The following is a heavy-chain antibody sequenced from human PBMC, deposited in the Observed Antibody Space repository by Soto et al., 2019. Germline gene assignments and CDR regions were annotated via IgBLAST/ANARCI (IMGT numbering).Heavy chain of an antibody. D-gene: IGHD2-2*01. Sequence: SETLSLTCTVSGGSISSGGYYWSWIRQHPGKGLEWIGYIYYSGSTYYNPSLKSRVTISVDTSKNQFPLKLSSVTAADTAVYYCARGGIVLVPAVSWGPNWFDPWGQGTLVTVSS. J-gene: IGHJ5*02. V-gene: IGHV4-31*03. CDR1: GGSISSGGYY. CDR3: ARGGIVLVPAVSWGPNWFDP. CDR2: IYYSGST.